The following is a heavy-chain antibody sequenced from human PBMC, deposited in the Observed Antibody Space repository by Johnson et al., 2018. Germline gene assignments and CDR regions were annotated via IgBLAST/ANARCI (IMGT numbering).Heavy chain of an antibody. CDR2: IKQDGSEI. V-gene: IGHV3-7*01. CDR1: GFTFSSYW. Sequence: EVQLVESGGGLVQPGGSLRLSCSASGFTFSSYWMNWVRQAPGKGLEWVANIKQDGSEIYYVDSVKGRFTISRDNAKNSLYLQMNSLRDEDTAVYYCARDERSMIRGVPEYWGQGTLGIVSS. J-gene: IGHJ4*02. D-gene: IGHD3-10*01. CDR3: ARDERSMIRGVPEY.